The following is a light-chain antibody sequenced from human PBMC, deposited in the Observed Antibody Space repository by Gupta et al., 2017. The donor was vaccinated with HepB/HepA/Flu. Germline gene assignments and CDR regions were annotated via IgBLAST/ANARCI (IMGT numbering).Light chain of an antibody. CDR2: DVT. V-gene: IGLV2-14*03. CDR1: SGDVGGFNS. Sequence: QSGLTQPASVSGSPGPSITISCTGSSGDVGGFNSVSWYQQYPGRAPKLLIYDVTNRPSGVSYRFSGSKSGNTASLTISGLQAEDDADYYCSSFRIGTTLVVFGGGTKVTVL. CDR3: SSFRIGTTLVV. J-gene: IGLJ2*01.